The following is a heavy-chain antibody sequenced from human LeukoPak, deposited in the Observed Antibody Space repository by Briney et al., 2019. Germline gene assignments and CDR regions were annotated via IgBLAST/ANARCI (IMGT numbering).Heavy chain of an antibody. Sequence: ASVKVSCKASGYTFTGYYMHWVRQAPGQGLEWMGWINPNSGGTNYAQKLQGRVTMTRDTSISTAYMELSRLRSDDTAVYYCARDSEMATTLDYWGQGTLVTVSS. V-gene: IGHV1-2*02. CDR1: GYTFTGYY. CDR3: ARDSEMATTLDY. CDR2: INPNSGGT. D-gene: IGHD5-24*01. J-gene: IGHJ4*02.